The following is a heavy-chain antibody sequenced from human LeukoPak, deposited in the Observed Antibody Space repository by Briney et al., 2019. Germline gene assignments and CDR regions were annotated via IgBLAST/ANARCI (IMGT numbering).Heavy chain of an antibody. Sequence: TASETLSLTCTVSGGSISSYYWSWIRQPPGKGLEWVGTIYHRGSTYYNPSLKSRVTISVDTSKNQFSLNLSSVTAADTAVYYCARGCRDGYSNYWYFDLWGRGTLVTVSS. CDR3: ARGCRDGYSNYWYFDL. CDR2: IYHRGST. J-gene: IGHJ2*01. V-gene: IGHV4-59*08. D-gene: IGHD5-24*01. CDR1: GGSISSYY.